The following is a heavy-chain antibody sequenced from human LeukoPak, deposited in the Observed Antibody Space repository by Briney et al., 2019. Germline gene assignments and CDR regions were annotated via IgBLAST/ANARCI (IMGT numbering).Heavy chain of an antibody. J-gene: IGHJ4*02. CDR1: DFTVSRNY. D-gene: IGHD4-17*01. Sequence: QPGGSLRLSCAASDFTVSRNYMSWVRQAPGKGLERVSVIYSGGSTKYADSVKGRFTISRDNSKNTLYLQMNSLRVEDTALYYCASRSGGDYPYFDYWGQGTLVTVSS. CDR3: ASRSGGDYPYFDY. CDR2: IYSGGST. V-gene: IGHV3-53*01.